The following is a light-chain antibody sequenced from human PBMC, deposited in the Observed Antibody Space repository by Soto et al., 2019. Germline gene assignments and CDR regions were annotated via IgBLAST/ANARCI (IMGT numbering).Light chain of an antibody. V-gene: IGLV1-44*01. CDR1: TSNLGGKT. J-gene: IGLJ2*01. Sequence: QSVLTQPPSVYGTPGHKVSISCSGSTSNLGGKTVNWYQQLPGTAPKLLIYTNNQRPSGVPDRFSGSKSGTSASLAISGLRSEDEADFYCAAWDDSLNAVVFGGGTKLTVL. CDR2: TNN. CDR3: AAWDDSLNAVV.